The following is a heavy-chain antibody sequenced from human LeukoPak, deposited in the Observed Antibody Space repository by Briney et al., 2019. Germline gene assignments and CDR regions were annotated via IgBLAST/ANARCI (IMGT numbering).Heavy chain of an antibody. CDR3: ARDSGTAMATMGDWFDP. CDR2: IKQDGSEK. Sequence: GGSLRLSCAASGFTFSSYWMSWVRRAPGKGLEWVANIKQDGSEKYYVDSVKGRFTISRDIAENSLYLQMNSLRADDTAVYYCARDSGTAMATMGDWFDPWGQGTLVTVSS. CDR1: GFTFSSYW. V-gene: IGHV3-7*01. J-gene: IGHJ5*02. D-gene: IGHD5-18*01.